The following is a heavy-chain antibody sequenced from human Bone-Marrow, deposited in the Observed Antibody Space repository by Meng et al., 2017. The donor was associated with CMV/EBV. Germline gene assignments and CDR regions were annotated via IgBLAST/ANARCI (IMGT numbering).Heavy chain of an antibody. Sequence: SVKVSCKASGGTFSSYAISWVRQAPGQGLEWMGGIIPTFGTANYAQKFQGRVTITTDESTSTAYMELSSLRSEDTAVYYCARDHQGIIGTAGAWGQGTLVTVSS. D-gene: IGHD1-7*01. V-gene: IGHV1-69*05. CDR2: IIPTFGTA. J-gene: IGHJ5*02. CDR1: GGTFSSYA. CDR3: ARDHQGIIGTAGA.